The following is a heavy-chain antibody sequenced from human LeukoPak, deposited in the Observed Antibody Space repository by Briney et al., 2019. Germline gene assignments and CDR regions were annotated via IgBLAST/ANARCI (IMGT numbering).Heavy chain of an antibody. CDR2: IIPIFGTA. CDR3: ARGWRGYSSEPFDY. D-gene: IGHD6-19*01. J-gene: IGHJ4*02. CDR1: GVTFSSYA. V-gene: IGHV1-69*05. Sequence: EASVKVSCKASGVTFSSYAISWVRQAPGQGLGWMGRIIPIFGTANYAQKFQGRVTITTDESTSTAYMELSRLRSEDTAVYYCARGWRGYSSEPFDYWGQGTLVTVSS.